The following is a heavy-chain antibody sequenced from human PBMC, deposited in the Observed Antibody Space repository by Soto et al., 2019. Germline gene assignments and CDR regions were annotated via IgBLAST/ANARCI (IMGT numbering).Heavy chain of an antibody. CDR3: ERETRGSRDMF. Sequence: GGSLRRSGAASGCSFNTFYMSGVRQAPGKGLEWVASIKESGSEKYYMDSVKGRFTISRDNAKNSLYLQMNGLRAEDTAVYYCERETRGSRDMFWGQGTLVTVS. V-gene: IGHV3-7*03. D-gene: IGHD3-10*02. CDR1: GCSFNTFY. J-gene: IGHJ4*02. CDR2: IKESGSEK.